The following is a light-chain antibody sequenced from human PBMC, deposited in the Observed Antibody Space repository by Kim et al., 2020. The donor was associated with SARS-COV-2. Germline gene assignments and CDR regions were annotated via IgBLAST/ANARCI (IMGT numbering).Light chain of an antibody. CDR2: DAS. J-gene: IGKJ4*01. Sequence: SPGERATHSCRASQSVSSYLAWYQQKPGQAPRLLIYDASNRATGIPARFSGSGSGTDFTLTISSLEPEDFAVYYCQQRSNWPQLTFGGGTKVDIK. CDR1: QSVSSY. V-gene: IGKV3-11*01. CDR3: QQRSNWPQLT.